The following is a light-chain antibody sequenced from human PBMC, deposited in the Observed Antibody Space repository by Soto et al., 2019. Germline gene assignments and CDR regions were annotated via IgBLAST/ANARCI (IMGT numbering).Light chain of an antibody. CDR1: SSDIGTYTY. V-gene: IGLV2-14*01. CDR2: EVS. Sequence: ALTQPASVSGSPGQSITISCTGTSSDIGTYTYVSWYQQHPGKAPKLMIFEVSNRPPGVSNRFSGSKSGNTASLTISGLQDEDEADYYCSSYIGSSTRVFGTGTKVTVL. CDR3: SSYIGSSTRV. J-gene: IGLJ1*01.